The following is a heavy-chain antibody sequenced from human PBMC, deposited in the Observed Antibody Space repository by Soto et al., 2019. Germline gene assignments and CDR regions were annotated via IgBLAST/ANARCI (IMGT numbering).Heavy chain of an antibody. Sequence: GGSLRLSCAASGFTVSSKYMSWVRQAPGKGLEWVSVIYSDGSTYYADSVKGRFTISRDNSKNTLYLQMNSLRAEDTAVYYCATERGPPYYFDHWGQGTLVTVSS. CDR1: GFTVSSKY. CDR2: IYSDGST. D-gene: IGHD2-21*01. V-gene: IGHV3-53*01. CDR3: ATERGPPYYFDH. J-gene: IGHJ4*02.